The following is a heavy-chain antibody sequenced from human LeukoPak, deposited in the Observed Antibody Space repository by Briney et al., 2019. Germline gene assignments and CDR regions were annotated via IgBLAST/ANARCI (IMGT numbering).Heavy chain of an antibody. J-gene: IGHJ3*02. V-gene: IGHV1-46*01. Sequence: ASVKVSCKASGYTFTSYYMHWVRQAPGQGLEWMGIINPSGGSTSYAQKFQGRVSMTRDTSTSTVYMELRSLRSDDTAVYYCARDYYDSSGLAPYAFDIWGQGTMVTVSS. CDR3: ARDYYDSSGLAPYAFDI. D-gene: IGHD3-22*01. CDR1: GYTFTSYY. CDR2: INPSGGST.